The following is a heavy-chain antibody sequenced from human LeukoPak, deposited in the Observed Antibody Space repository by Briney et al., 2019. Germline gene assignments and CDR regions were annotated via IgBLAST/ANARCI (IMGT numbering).Heavy chain of an antibody. Sequence: GGSLRLSCAASGFTFSSYWMSWVRQAPGKGLEWVANIKQDESEKYYVDSVKGRFTISRDNAKNSLYLQMNSLRAEDTAVYYCARDRYPYDSSGTYFDYWGQGTLVTVSS. J-gene: IGHJ4*02. CDR2: IKQDESEK. CDR3: ARDRYPYDSSGTYFDY. D-gene: IGHD3-22*01. CDR1: GFTFSSYW. V-gene: IGHV3-7*01.